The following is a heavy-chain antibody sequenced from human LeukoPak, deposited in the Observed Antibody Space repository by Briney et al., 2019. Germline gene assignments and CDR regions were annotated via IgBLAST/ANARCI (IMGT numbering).Heavy chain of an antibody. D-gene: IGHD3-10*01. CDR3: ARGFWFGDSKWFDP. Sequence: VASVKVSGKASGYTFTSYGISWVRQAPGQGLEWMGWISAYNGNTNYAQKLQGRVTMTTDTSTSTAYMELRSLRSDDTAVYYCARGFWFGDSKWFDPWGQGTLVTVSS. V-gene: IGHV1-18*01. CDR1: GYTFTSYG. CDR2: ISAYNGNT. J-gene: IGHJ5*02.